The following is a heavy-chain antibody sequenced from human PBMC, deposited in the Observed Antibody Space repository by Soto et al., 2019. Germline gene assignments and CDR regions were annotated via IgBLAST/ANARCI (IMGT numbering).Heavy chain of an antibody. D-gene: IGHD2-21*01. CDR1: GFTFSDYY. CDR2: ISSSGSTI. Sequence: GGSLRLSCAASGFTFSDYYMSWIRQAPGKGLEWVSYISSSGSTIYYADSVKGRFTISRDNAKNSLYLQMNSLRAEDTAVYYRERELRDPRSDWFDPWGQGTLVTVSS. J-gene: IGHJ5*02. CDR3: ERELRDPRSDWFDP. V-gene: IGHV3-11*04.